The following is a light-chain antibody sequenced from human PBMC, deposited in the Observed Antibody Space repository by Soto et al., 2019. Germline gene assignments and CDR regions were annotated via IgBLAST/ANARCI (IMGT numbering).Light chain of an antibody. CDR1: QSVPSTY. V-gene: IGKV3-11*01. CDR2: GTS. Sequence: VLSQSPGRVPLSPGERATLSCRAIQSVPSTYFAWYQQEPGQPPRLLISGTSNRATGIPARFSGSGSGTDFTLTISSLEPEDFAVYYCQQRSNWPSWTFGQGTKVDIK. J-gene: IGKJ1*01. CDR3: QQRSNWPSWT.